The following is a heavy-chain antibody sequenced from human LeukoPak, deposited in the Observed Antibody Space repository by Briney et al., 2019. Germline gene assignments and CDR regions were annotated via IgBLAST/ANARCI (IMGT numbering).Heavy chain of an antibody. CDR2: IWYDGSNK. J-gene: IGHJ6*02. D-gene: IGHD2-8*01. Sequence: GGSLRLSCAASGFTFSSYGMHWVRQAPGKGLEWVAVIWYDGSNKYYADSVKGRFTISRDNSKNTLYPQMNSLRAKDTAVYYCARDFGSVVLMVYADYYYYGMDVWGQGTTVTVSS. V-gene: IGHV3-33*01. CDR1: GFTFSSYG. CDR3: ARDFGSVVLMVYADYYYYGMDV.